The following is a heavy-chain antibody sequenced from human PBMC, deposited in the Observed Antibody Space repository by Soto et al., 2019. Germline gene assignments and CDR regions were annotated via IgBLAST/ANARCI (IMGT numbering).Heavy chain of an antibody. J-gene: IGHJ4*02. D-gene: IGHD5-12*01. Sequence: KASETLSLTCTVSGGSINTFYWSWVRQPAGKGLEWIGRIFSSGSTSFNPSLESRVVMSVDTSKNHFSLNLSSVTAADMAVYYCAREGSXSAYNFAHGIQLWSFDFWGQGALVTVSS. V-gene: IGHV4-4*07. CDR3: AREGSXSAYNFAHGIQLWSFDF. CDR1: GGSINTFY. CDR2: IFSSGST.